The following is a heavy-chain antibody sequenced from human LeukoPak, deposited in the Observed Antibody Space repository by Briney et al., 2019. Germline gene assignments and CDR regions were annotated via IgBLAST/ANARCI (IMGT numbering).Heavy chain of an antibody. D-gene: IGHD3-22*01. J-gene: IGHJ4*02. CDR3: ASVYYYDSN. CDR1: GGSFSGYY. Sequence: PSETLSLTCAVSGGSFSGYYWSWIRQPPGKGLEWIGEINHSGSTNSNPSLKSRVTISVDTSKNQFSLQLSSVTAADTAVYYCASVYYYDSNWGQGTLVTVSS. V-gene: IGHV4-34*01. CDR2: INHSGST.